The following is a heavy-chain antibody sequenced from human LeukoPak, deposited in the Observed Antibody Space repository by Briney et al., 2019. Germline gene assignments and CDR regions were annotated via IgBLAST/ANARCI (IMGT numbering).Heavy chain of an antibody. CDR3: AKQGGYYDGSGSYFHYYYALDV. CDR2: IFYTGST. V-gene: IGHV4-39*01. Sequence: SETLSLTCTVSGGSITSITYYWGWIRQPPGKGLEWIGSIFYTGSTHYNPSLKSRVTISVDTSKNQFSLKLASVTAADTAVYYCAKQGGYYDGSGSYFHYYYALDVWGQGTTVTVSS. J-gene: IGHJ6*02. D-gene: IGHD3-10*01. CDR1: GGSITSITYY.